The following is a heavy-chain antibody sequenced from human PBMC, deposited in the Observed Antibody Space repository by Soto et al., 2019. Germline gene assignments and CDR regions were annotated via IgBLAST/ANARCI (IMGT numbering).Heavy chain of an antibody. J-gene: IGHJ4*01. Sequence: QVQLVESGGGVVQPGVSLRLSCAASGFIFSNYGMHWVLQAPGKGLEWLAITWSDESRKYDGDSVQGRFTVSRDNSKNTLFLQMHGLKADDTAVYYCVRGRPGPIGTLPLFDSWGHGTLVTVSS. D-gene: IGHD1-1*01. CDR3: VRGRPGPIGTLPLFDS. V-gene: IGHV3-33*01. CDR1: GFIFSNYG. CDR2: TWSDESRK.